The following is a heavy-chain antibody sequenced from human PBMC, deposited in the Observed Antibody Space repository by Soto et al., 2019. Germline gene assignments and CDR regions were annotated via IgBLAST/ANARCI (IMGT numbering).Heavy chain of an antibody. J-gene: IGHJ4*02. CDR3: ATWGYYYDGSGYHDY. CDR2: IYYSGST. CDR1: GVSISSYY. Sequence: QVQLQESGPGLVKPSETLPLSCSVSGVSISSYYWNWVRQPPGKGLEWIGYIYYSGSTNYNPSLKSRVTISVETSKNQFSLNLSSVTAADTAIYYCATWGYYYDGSGYHDYWGQGTLVTVSS. V-gene: IGHV4-59*01. D-gene: IGHD3-22*01.